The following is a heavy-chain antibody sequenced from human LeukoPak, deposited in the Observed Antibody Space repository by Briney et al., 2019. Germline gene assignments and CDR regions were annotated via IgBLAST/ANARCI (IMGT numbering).Heavy chain of an antibody. D-gene: IGHD1-7*01. CDR1: GFTFSSSS. CDR3: ASERYNWNYAFDY. Sequence: GGSLRLSCAASGFTFSSSSMNWVRQAPGKGLEWVSSISSGSSYIYYADPLKGRFTVSRDNAKNSLYLQLNSLRAEDTAVYYCASERYNWNYAFDYWGQGILVTVSS. J-gene: IGHJ4*02. V-gene: IGHV3-21*01. CDR2: ISSGSSYI.